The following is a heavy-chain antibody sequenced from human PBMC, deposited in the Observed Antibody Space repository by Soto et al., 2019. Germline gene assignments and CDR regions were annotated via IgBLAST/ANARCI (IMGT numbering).Heavy chain of an antibody. CDR3: ARGLPRFGELFKPQNWFDP. V-gene: IGHV4-31*03. D-gene: IGHD3-10*01. J-gene: IGHJ5*02. Sequence: SETLSLTCTVSGGSISSGGYYWSWIRQHPGKGLEWIGYIYYSGSTYYNPSLKSRVTISVDTSKNQFSLKLSSVTAADTAVYYCARGLPRFGELFKPQNWFDPWGQGTLVTVSS. CDR1: GGSISSGGYY. CDR2: IYYSGST.